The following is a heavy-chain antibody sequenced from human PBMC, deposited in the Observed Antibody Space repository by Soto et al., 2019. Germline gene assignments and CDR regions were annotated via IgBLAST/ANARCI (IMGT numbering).Heavy chain of an antibody. CDR2: IYSDGST. CDR1: GFSVSSSY. V-gene: IGHV3-53*01. D-gene: IGHD3-10*01. CDR3: ARDRGGYYGMDI. Sequence: EVQLVESGGGLSQPGASLRLSCAASGFSVSSSYMSWVRQSPGKGLEWVSLIYSDGSTYYADSVQGRFTISRDNSKNMLYLQVNGLRAEDTAVYYCARDRGGYYGMDIWGQGTTVTVSS. J-gene: IGHJ6*02.